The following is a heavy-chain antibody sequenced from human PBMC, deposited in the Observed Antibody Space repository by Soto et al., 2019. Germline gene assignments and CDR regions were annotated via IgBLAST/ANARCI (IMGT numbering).Heavy chain of an antibody. D-gene: IGHD5-12*01. V-gene: IGHV3-23*01. Sequence: GGSLRLSCAASGFTFGSYAMSWVRQAPGKGLEWVSTISGSGGSTYYADSVKGRFTISRDNSKNTLYLQMNSLRAEDTAVYYCAKAGYRSQKGYYYYYMDVWGKGTTVTVSS. CDR2: ISGSGGST. J-gene: IGHJ6*03. CDR1: GFTFGSYA. CDR3: AKAGYRSQKGYYYYYMDV.